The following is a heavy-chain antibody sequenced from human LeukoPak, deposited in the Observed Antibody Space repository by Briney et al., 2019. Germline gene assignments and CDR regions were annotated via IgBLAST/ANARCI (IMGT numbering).Heavy chain of an antibody. CDR2: IYYSGST. D-gene: IGHD2-21*02. J-gene: IGHJ4*02. CDR3: ARASPAYCGGDCYSSYYDSSGYYSAFDY. Sequence: SETLSLTCTVSGGSISSSGYYWGWIRQPPGKGLEWIGSIYYSGSTYYNPSLKSRVTISVDTSKNQFSLKLSSVTAADTAVYYCARASPAYCGGDCYSSYYDSSGYYSAFDYWGQGTLVTVSS. CDR1: GGSISSSGYY. V-gene: IGHV4-39*07.